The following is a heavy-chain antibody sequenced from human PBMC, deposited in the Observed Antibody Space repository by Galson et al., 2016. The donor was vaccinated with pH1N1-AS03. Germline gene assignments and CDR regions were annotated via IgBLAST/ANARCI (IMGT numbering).Heavy chain of an antibody. V-gene: IGHV5-51*01. CDR2: IYPDDSDT. Sequence: QSGAEVKKPGESLRISCKGSGYSFINFWIGWVRQMPGKGLEWMGIIYPDDSDTRYSPSLQGHVTISVDTSISTAYLQLRGLEASDTAVYYCARKYTSSSGNWFDPWGQRTPVTVSS. J-gene: IGHJ5*02. CDR3: ARKYTSSSGNWFDP. CDR1: GYSFINFW. D-gene: IGHD6-6*01.